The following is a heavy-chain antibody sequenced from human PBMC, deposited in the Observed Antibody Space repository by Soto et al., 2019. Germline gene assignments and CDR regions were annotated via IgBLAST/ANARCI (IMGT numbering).Heavy chain of an antibody. D-gene: IGHD3-3*01. V-gene: IGHV5-51*01. J-gene: IGHJ4*02. CDR1: GYNFVGYG. CDR2: IYPSDSDT. CDR3: ARGGVSTRTFDY. Sequence: PGLSLKVSWKGFGYNFVGYGIACVRKMPGKGLELMGIIYPSDSDTRYRPSFQGQVTISADKSISSAYLQWSSLRASDTAMYYCARGGVSTRTFDYWGQGTPVTVS.